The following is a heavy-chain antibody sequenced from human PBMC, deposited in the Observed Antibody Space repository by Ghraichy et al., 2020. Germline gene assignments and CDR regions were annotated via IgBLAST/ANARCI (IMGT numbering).Heavy chain of an antibody. CDR2: IFSGGST. CDR1: GFTVSSNY. Sequence: SCAASGFTVSSNYMSWVRQAPGKGLEWVSVIFSGGSTYYADSVKGRFTISRDNSKNTLYLQMNSLRAEDTAVYYCASPSVVPAAIGAFDYYYYGMDVWGQGTTVTVSS. CDR3: ASPSVVPAAIGAFDYYYYGMDV. J-gene: IGHJ6*02. D-gene: IGHD2-2*02. V-gene: IGHV3-53*01.